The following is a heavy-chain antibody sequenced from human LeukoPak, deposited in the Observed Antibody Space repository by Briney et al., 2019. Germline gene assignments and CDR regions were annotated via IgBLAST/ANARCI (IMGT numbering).Heavy chain of an antibody. CDR2: IGGDGEKT. CDR1: GFTFDDYG. J-gene: IGHJ4*02. CDR3: AKTVAGEN. D-gene: IGHD6-19*01. Sequence: PGGSLRLSCAASGFTFDDYGMSWVRQVPGKGLEWVSTIGGDGEKTYYTDSVKGRFTISRDNSKNTLYLQMNSLRAEDTAVYYCAKTVAGENWGQGTLVTVSS. V-gene: IGHV3-23*01.